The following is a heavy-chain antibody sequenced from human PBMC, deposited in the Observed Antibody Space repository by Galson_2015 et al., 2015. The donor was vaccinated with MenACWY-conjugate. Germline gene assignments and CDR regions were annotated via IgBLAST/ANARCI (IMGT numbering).Heavy chain of an antibody. CDR3: TTDYFGQYFFDS. CDR1: GFTFSNAW. J-gene: IGHJ4*02. D-gene: IGHD2/OR15-2a*01. CDR2: IKSKTHSGTP. Sequence: SLRLSCAASGFTFSNAWMTWVRQAPEKGLEWVGRIKSKTHSGTPDYATPVNGRFTISRDDSRNTVYLEMNGLKAEDTGLYYCTTDYFGQYFFDSWGQGTPVTVSS. V-gene: IGHV3-15*01.